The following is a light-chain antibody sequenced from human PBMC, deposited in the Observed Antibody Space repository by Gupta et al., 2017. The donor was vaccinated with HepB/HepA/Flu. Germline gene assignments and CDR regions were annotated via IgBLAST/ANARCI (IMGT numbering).Light chain of an antibody. CDR2: YHN. V-gene: IGLV1-47*01. CDR1: PSNIGSNY. J-gene: IGLJ3*02. CDR3: STWDGSRGG. Sequence: QSVLPPPPSASGTPRRQVNISCSATPSNIGSNYVCCCHQLAARTPTLLIYYHNQRPPGVPDRCSGTESATSASLAIRGFRAEDEDDYDCSTWDGSRGGFGGGTRVT.